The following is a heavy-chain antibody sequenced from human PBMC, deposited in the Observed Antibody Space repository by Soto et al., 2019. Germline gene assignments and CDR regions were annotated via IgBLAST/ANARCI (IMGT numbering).Heavy chain of an antibody. J-gene: IGHJ6*02. CDR2: IYNDGKT. V-gene: IGHV3-53*01. Sequence: GGSLRLSCVASGLTVSGKKYVAWVRQAPGKGLEWVSVIYNDGKTYYADSVKGRFTISRDASKNTLHLQMDSLRDEDTAVYYCVRPLPSGQNYGMDVWGQGTTVTVSS. CDR1: GLTVSGKKY. CDR3: VRPLPSGQNYGMDV. D-gene: IGHD3-10*01.